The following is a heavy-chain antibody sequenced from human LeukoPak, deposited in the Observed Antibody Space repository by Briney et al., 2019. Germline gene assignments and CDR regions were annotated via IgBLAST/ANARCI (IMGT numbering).Heavy chain of an antibody. CDR3: AREIGSSWFTRLSYYYYYYMDV. Sequence: GASVKVSCKASGYTFTSYYMHWVRQAPGQGLEWMRWINPNSGGTNYAQKFQGRVTMTRDTSISTAYMELSRLRSDDTAVYYCAREIGSSWFTRLSYYYYYYMDVWGKGTTVAVSS. CDR1: GYTFTSYY. J-gene: IGHJ6*03. CDR2: INPNSGGT. D-gene: IGHD6-13*01. V-gene: IGHV1-2*02.